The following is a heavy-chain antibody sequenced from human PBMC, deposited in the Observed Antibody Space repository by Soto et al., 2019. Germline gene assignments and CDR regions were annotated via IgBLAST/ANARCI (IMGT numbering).Heavy chain of an antibody. CDR2: IWYDGSNK. D-gene: IGHD3-10*01. CDR3: AREMGARFGELFVNWFDP. CDR1: GFTFSSYG. Sequence: QVQLVESGGGVVQPGRSLRLSCTASGFTFSSYGMHWVRQAPGKGLEWVAVIWYDGSNKYYADSVKGRFTISRDNSKNTLYLQMNILRTEDTAVYYCAREMGARFGELFVNWFDPWGQGTLVTVSS. J-gene: IGHJ5*02. V-gene: IGHV3-33*01.